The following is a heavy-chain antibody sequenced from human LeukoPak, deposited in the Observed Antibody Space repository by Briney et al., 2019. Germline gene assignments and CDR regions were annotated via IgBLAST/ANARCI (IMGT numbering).Heavy chain of an antibody. CDR1: GGSISSRSYY. V-gene: IGHV4-39*07. CDR2: IYYSGST. D-gene: IGHD3-3*01. Sequence: SETLSLTCTVSGGSISSRSYYWGWIRQPPGKVLEWIGSIYYSGSTYYNPSLKSRVTISVDTSKNQFSLKLSSVTAADTAVYYCARVVDFWSGYNWFDPWGQGTLVTVSS. CDR3: ARVVDFWSGYNWFDP. J-gene: IGHJ5*02.